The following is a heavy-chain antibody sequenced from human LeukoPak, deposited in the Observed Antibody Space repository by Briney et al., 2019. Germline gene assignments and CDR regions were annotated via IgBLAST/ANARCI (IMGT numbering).Heavy chain of an antibody. CDR1: GFTFSDYY. CDR3: ARDGLLAYCGGDCSGTFDI. V-gene: IGHV3-11*04. CDR2: ISSSGSTI. D-gene: IGHD2-21*01. Sequence: GGSLRLSCAAYGFTFSDYYMSWIRQAPGKGLEWVSYISSSGSTIHYADSVKGRFTISSDNAKNSLYLQMNSLRAEDTAVYYCARDGLLAYCGGDCSGTFDIWGQGTMVAVSS. J-gene: IGHJ3*02.